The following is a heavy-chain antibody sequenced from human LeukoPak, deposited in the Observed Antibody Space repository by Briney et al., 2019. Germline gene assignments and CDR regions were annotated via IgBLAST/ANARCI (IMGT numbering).Heavy chain of an antibody. D-gene: IGHD3-10*01. CDR1: GFTFSSYG. J-gene: IGHJ4*02. CDR2: IWYDGSNK. CDR3: ARDSDGELWEYYFDY. Sequence: PGRSLRLSCAASGFTFSSYGIHWVRLAPGKGLEWVAVIWYDGSNKYYADSVKGRFTISRDNSKNTLYLQMNSLRAEDTAVYYCARDSDGELWEYYFDYWGQGTLVTVSS. V-gene: IGHV3-33*08.